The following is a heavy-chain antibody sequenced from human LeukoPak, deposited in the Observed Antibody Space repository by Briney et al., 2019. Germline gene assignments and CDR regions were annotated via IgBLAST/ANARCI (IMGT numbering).Heavy chain of an antibody. J-gene: IGHJ4*02. V-gene: IGHV4-34*01. CDR3: AIRRWLPLLYYFDY. D-gene: IGHD5-24*01. Sequence: SETLSLTCAVYGGSFSGYYWSWIRQPPGKGLEWIGEINHSGSTNYNPSLKSRVTISVDTSKNQFSLKLGSVTAADTAVYYCAIRRWLPLLYYFDYWGQGTLVTVSS. CDR1: GGSFSGYY. CDR2: INHSGST.